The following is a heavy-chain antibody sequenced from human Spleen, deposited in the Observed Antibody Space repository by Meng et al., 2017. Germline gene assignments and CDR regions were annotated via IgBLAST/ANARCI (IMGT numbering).Heavy chain of an antibody. V-gene: IGHV1-2*06. J-gene: IGHJ4*02. Sequence: QVRLGQCGAEVKKPGASVKVSCKASGYTFTGYYMHWVRQAPGQGLEWMGHINPDTGDTLYAQKFQGRVSMTGDTSISTAYVELSGLRSDDTAVYYCARDENISLGKLFGDYWGQGTLVTVSS. D-gene: IGHD2-21*01. CDR2: INPDTGDT. CDR1: GYTFTGYY. CDR3: ARDENISLGKLFGDY.